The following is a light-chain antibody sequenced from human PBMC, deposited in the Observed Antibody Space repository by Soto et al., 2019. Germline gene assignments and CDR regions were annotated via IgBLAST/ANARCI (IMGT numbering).Light chain of an antibody. CDR2: GES. CDR1: QSVSSSY. Sequence: EIVLTQSPGTLSLSPGERATLSYRASQSVSSSYLAWYQQKPGQAPRLLIYGESSRATGIPDRFSGSGSGTDFTLTISRLEPEDFAVYYCQQYGSSPFTFGPGTKVDIK. J-gene: IGKJ3*01. CDR3: QQYGSSPFT. V-gene: IGKV3-20*01.